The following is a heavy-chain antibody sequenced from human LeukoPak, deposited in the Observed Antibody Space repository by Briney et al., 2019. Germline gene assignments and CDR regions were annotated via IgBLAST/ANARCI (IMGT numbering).Heavy chain of an antibody. V-gene: IGHV3-7*01. CDR2: IKQDGSEK. CDR1: GFTFSSHW. J-gene: IGHJ3*02. Sequence: GGSLRLSCADSGFTFSSHWMSWVRQAPGRGLEWVANIKQDGSEKYYVDSVKGRFTISRDNAKNSLYLQMNSLRAEDTAVYYCARIGRQWLAKGGAFDIWGQGTMVTVSS. D-gene: IGHD6-19*01. CDR3: ARIGRQWLAKGGAFDI.